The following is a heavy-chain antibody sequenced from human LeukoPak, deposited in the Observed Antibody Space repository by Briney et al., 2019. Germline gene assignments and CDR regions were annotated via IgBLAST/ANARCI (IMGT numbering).Heavy chain of an antibody. CDR3: ATGYADRFDY. CDR1: GYTLTELS. J-gene: IGHJ4*02. CDR2: FDPEDGET. Sequence: ASVNVSCKVSGYTLTELSMHWVRQAPGKGLEWMGGFDPEDGETIYAQKFQGRVTMTEDTSTDTAYMGLSSLRSEDTAVYYCATGYADRFDYWGQGTLVTVSS. D-gene: IGHD2-2*01. V-gene: IGHV1-24*01.